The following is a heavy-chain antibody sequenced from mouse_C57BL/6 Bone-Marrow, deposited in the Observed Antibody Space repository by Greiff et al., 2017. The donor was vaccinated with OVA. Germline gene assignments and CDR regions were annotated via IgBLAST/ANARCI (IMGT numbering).Heavy chain of an antibody. CDR1: GFTFSDYY. Sequence: EVQLVESEGGLVQPGSSMKLSCTASGFTFSDYYMAWVRQVPEKGLEWVANINYDGSSTYYLDSLKSRFIISRDNAKNILYLQMSSLKSEDTATYYCARERYYGSSSWFAYWGQGTLVTVSA. CDR3: ARERYYGSSSWFAY. CDR2: INYDGSST. D-gene: IGHD1-1*01. V-gene: IGHV5-16*01. J-gene: IGHJ3*01.